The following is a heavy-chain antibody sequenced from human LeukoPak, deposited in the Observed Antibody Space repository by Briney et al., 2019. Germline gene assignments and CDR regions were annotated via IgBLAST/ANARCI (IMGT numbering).Heavy chain of an antibody. D-gene: IGHD3-9*01. CDR2: IRYDGSNK. CDR1: GFTFSSYG. V-gene: IGHV3-30*02. J-gene: IGHJ6*03. Sequence: GGSLRLSCAASGFTFSSYGMHWVRQAPGKGLEWVAFIRYDGSNKYYADSVKGRFTISRDNSKNTLYLQMNSLRAEDTAVYYCAKDFGVYYDILTGYYAYYYYYMDVWGKGTTVTISS. CDR3: AKDFGVYYDILTGYYAYYYYYMDV.